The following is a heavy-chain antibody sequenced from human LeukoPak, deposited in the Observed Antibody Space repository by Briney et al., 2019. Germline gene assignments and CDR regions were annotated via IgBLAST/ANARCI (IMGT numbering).Heavy chain of an antibody. CDR1: GFTFSSYA. CDR3: ARDLDSGSYFLYYYYGMDV. J-gene: IGHJ6*02. D-gene: IGHD1-26*01. V-gene: IGHV3-30-3*01. CDR2: ISYDGSNK. Sequence: GGSLRLSCAASGFTFSSYAMHWVRQAPGKGLEWVAVISYDGSNKYYADSVKGRFTISRDNSKNALYLQMNSLRAEDTAVYYCARDLDSGSYFLYYYYGMDVWGQGTTVTVSS.